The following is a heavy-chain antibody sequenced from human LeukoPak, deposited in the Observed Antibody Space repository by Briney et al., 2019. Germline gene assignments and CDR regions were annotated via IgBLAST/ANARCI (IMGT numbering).Heavy chain of an antibody. Sequence: GGSLRLSRAASGFTFSSYAMSWVRQAPGKGLEWVSAISGSGGSTYYADSVKGRFTISRDNSKNTLYLQMNSLRAEDTAVYYCAKDRMTTVVFPALLLNAFDIWGQGTMVTVSS. J-gene: IGHJ3*02. CDR2: ISGSGGST. CDR1: GFTFSSYA. CDR3: AKDRMTTVVFPALLLNAFDI. V-gene: IGHV3-23*01. D-gene: IGHD4-23*01.